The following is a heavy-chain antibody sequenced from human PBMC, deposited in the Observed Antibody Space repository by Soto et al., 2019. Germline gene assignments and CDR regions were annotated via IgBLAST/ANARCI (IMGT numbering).Heavy chain of an antibody. Sequence: AASVKVSCKASGYTFTGYYMHWVRQAPGQGLEWMGWINPNSGGTNYAQKFQGWVTMTRDTSISTAYMELSRLRSDDTAVYYCARETGAAGTAYYLDDWGQGTLVTVYS. CDR1: GYTFTGYY. V-gene: IGHV1-2*04. J-gene: IGHJ4*02. CDR3: ARETGAAGTAYYLDD. D-gene: IGHD6-13*01. CDR2: INPNSGGT.